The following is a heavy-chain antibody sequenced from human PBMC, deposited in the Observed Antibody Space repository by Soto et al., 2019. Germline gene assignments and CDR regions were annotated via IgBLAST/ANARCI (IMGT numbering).Heavy chain of an antibody. CDR1: GFTFSSYG. J-gene: IGHJ4*02. Sequence: GGSLRLSCAVSGFTFSSYGMSWYRQSPGKGLEWLSDISGGGDLTRYADSVKGRFAISRDNSKNTLFLEMSSLRVEDTALYYCAKDQLPDIMAAAGFWGQGTLVTVSS. CDR2: ISGGGDLT. D-gene: IGHD6-13*01. CDR3: AKDQLPDIMAAAGF. V-gene: IGHV3-23*01.